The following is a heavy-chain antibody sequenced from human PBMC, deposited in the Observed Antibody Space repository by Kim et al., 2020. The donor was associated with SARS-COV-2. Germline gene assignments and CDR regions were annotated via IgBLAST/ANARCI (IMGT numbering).Heavy chain of an antibody. Sequence: GGSLRLSCAASGFTVSSNYMSWVRQAPGKGLEWVSVIYSGGSTYYADSVKGRFTISRDNSKNTLYLQMNSLRAEDTAVYYCAREWGLWFGDLNWFDPWGQGTLVTVSS. CDR2: IYSGGST. V-gene: IGHV3-53*01. D-gene: IGHD3-10*01. J-gene: IGHJ5*02. CDR3: AREWGLWFGDLNWFDP. CDR1: GFTVSSNY.